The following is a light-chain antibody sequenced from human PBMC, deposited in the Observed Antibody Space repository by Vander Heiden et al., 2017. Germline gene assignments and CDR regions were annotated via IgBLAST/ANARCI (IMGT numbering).Light chain of an antibody. CDR1: QIISNW. Sequence: DIQMTQSPSTLSASVGDRVTITCRASQIISNWLAWYQQKPGKAPKLLIYKASNLQTGVPSRFSGSGSGTEFTLTITGLQPDDFASYYCQQYKSYSWTFGQGTRVEI. CDR3: QQYKSYSWT. J-gene: IGKJ1*01. V-gene: IGKV1-5*03. CDR2: KAS.